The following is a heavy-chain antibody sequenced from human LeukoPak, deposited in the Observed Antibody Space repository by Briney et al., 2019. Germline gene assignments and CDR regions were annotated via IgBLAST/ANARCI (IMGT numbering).Heavy chain of an antibody. CDR3: ATDYGSGSYYHDAFDI. J-gene: IGHJ3*02. CDR2: FDPEDGET. Sequence: ASVKVSCKASGYTFTSYYMHWVRQAPGKGLEWMGGFDPEDGETIYAQKFQGRVTMTEDTSTDTAYMELSSLRSEDTAVYYCATDYGSGSYYHDAFDIWGQGTMVTVSS. CDR1: GYTFTSYY. V-gene: IGHV1-24*01. D-gene: IGHD3-10*01.